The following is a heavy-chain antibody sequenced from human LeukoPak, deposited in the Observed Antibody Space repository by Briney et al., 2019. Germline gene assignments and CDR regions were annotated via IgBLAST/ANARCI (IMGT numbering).Heavy chain of an antibody. Sequence: SVKVSCKASGGTFSSYDISWVRQAPGQGLEWMGEITPIFGTANYAHKFQGRVTITADESTSTAYMELSSLRYEDTAVYYCARESSGRGYSYGSLGYWGQGTLVTVSS. D-gene: IGHD5-18*01. CDR2: ITPIFGTA. CDR3: ARESSGRGYSYGSLGY. J-gene: IGHJ4*02. CDR1: GGTFSSYD. V-gene: IGHV1-69*13.